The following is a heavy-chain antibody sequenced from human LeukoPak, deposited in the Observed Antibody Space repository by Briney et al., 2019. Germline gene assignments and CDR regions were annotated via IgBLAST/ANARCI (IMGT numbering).Heavy chain of an antibody. J-gene: IGHJ6*02. CDR3: ARGQHSSGWYGEYGMDV. V-gene: IGHV3-30*03. D-gene: IGHD6-19*01. Sequence: AGGSLRLSCAASGFTFSNYAMSWVRQAPGKGLEWVAVISYDGSNKYYADSVKGRFTISRDNSKNTLYLQMNSLRAEDTAVYYCARGQHSSGWYGEYGMDVWGQGTTVTVSS. CDR2: ISYDGSNK. CDR1: GFTFSNYA.